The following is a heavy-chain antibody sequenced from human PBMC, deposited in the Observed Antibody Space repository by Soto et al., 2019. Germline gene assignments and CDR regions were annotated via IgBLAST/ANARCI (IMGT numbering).Heavy chain of an antibody. J-gene: IGHJ2*01. V-gene: IGHV4-34*01. Sequence: QVQLQQWGAGQLKPSETLSLSCAVYGGSFSGYYWTWMRQPPGKGLEWIGEINDSGSTNYNPSLKSRATISVDTSKNQFSLKLSSVTAADTAVYYCARGLTTGVTPRYFKLWGRGTLVTVSS. CDR1: GGSFSGYY. D-gene: IGHD3-22*01. CDR3: ARGLTTGVTPRYFKL. CDR2: INDSGST.